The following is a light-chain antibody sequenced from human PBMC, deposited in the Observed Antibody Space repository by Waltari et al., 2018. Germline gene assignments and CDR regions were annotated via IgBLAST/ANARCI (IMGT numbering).Light chain of an antibody. J-gene: IGKJ2*01. CDR3: MQGLHLPYT. CDR2: NVS. V-gene: IGKV2-29*02. Sequence: DVVMTQTPLSLSVTPGQPASISCMSSPSLLHSDGKTDLHWYQQMSGQSPQLLIYNVSSRFSGVSDRFSGSGSGTDFTLKISRVEAEDVGIYYCMQGLHLPYTFGQGTKLEIK. CDR1: PSLLHSDGKTD.